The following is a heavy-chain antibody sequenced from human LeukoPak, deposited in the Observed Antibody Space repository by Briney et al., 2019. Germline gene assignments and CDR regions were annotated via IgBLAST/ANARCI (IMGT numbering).Heavy chain of an antibody. CDR3: ARAGYYDFWSGYYRPDYYYYMDV. V-gene: IGHV1-18*01. Sequence: ASVKVSCKTSGYTFTNYDIYWVRQAPGQGLECMGWISGYTGDTKYAQILQGRFTVTTDTSTSTAYMELRSLTYDDTAVYYCARAGYYDFWSGYYRPDYYYYMDVWGKGTTVTVSS. J-gene: IGHJ6*03. CDR2: ISGYTGDT. D-gene: IGHD3-3*01. CDR1: GYTFTNYD.